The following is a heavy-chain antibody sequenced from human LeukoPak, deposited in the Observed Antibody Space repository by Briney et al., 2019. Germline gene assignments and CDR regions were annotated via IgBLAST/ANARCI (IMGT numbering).Heavy chain of an antibody. Sequence: GGSLRLSCAASGFTFTSYSMNWVRQAPGKGLEWVSYISGSSSAIHYADSVKGRFTISRDNANNSLYLQMNSLRAEDTAVYYCARLSTAAADSDYWGQGTLVTVSS. D-gene: IGHD6-13*01. CDR3: ARLSTAAADSDY. CDR2: ISGSSSAI. V-gene: IGHV3-48*04. J-gene: IGHJ4*02. CDR1: GFTFTSYS.